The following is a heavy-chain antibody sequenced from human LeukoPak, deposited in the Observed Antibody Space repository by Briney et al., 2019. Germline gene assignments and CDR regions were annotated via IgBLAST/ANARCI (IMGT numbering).Heavy chain of an antibody. V-gene: IGHV3-64D*06. Sequence: GGSLRLSCSASGFTFSSYAMHWVRQAPGKGLEYVSAISSNGGSIYYADSVKGRFTISRDNSKNTLYLQMSSLRAEDTAVYYCVKTFSQDFDYWGQGTLVTVSS. CDR2: ISSNGGSI. CDR1: GFTFSSYA. CDR3: VKTFSQDFDY. J-gene: IGHJ4*02.